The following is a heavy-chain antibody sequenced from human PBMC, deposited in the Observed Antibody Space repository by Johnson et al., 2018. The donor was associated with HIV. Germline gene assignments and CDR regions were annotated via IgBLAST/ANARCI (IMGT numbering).Heavy chain of an antibody. CDR3: ARDFVPSWVDAFNV. CDR1: GFTFSSYW. D-gene: IGHD6-6*01. Sequence: VQLVESGGGVVRPGESLRLSCAASGFTFSSYWMHWVRQAPGKGLMWVSRINDAGTSTQYADSVKGRFTISRDNAKNMVYLQMNSLRAEDTAVYYCARDFVPSWVDAFNVWGQGTTVTVSS. J-gene: IGHJ3*01. CDR2: INDAGTST. V-gene: IGHV3-74*03.